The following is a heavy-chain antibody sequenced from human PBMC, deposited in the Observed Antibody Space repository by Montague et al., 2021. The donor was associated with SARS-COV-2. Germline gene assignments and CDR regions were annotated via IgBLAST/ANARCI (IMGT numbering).Heavy chain of an antibody. CDR3: ARRDGYCSSTRCPHWFDP. D-gene: IGHD2-2*01. CDR1: GGSISSYY. CDR2: MSYGEST. V-gene: IGHV4-59*01. Sequence: SETLSLICTVSGGSISSYYWSWIRQPPGKGLEWIGYMSYGESTNYNPSLKSRVTISVDTSKNQLSLKVNSETAADTAVYYCARRDGYCSSTRCPHWFDPWGQGTLVTVSS. J-gene: IGHJ5*02.